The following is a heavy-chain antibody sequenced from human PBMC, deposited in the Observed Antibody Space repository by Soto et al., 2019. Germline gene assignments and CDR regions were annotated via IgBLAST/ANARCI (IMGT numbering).Heavy chain of an antibody. V-gene: IGHV1-8*01. CDR1: GYTFISYD. CDR2: MNPNSGNT. D-gene: IGHD2-15*01. Sequence: QVQLVQSGAEVKKPGASVKVSCKASGYTFISYDINWVRQATGQGLEWMGWMNPNSGNTGYAQKFQGRVTMTRNTSISTAYMELSSLKSEDTAVYYCARGLLRRNWFDPWGQGTLVTVSS. J-gene: IGHJ5*02. CDR3: ARGLLRRNWFDP.